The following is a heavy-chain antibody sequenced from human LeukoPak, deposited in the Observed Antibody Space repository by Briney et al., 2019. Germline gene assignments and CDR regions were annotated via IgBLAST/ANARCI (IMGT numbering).Heavy chain of an antibody. CDR2: ITATGDTA. CDR3: AGDRNSDWYSPLDY. CDR1: GFTFTKCA. J-gene: IGHJ4*02. Sequence: GGSLRLSCVASGFTFTKCAMSWIRQAPGKGLEWVAIITATGDTAYYADSVKSRFTISRDNSRNTVYMQMDSLRAEDTAIYYCAGDRNSDWYSPLDYWGQGSQVTVSS. V-gene: IGHV3-23*01. D-gene: IGHD6-19*01.